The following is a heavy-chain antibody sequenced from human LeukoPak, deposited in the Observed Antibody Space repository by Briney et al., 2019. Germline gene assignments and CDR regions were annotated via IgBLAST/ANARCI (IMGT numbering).Heavy chain of an antibody. Sequence: SEAPSIPCSAPCGSISSHYWSWIRQPPGEGVEGSVYIYYRGSTNYSPSLKRRVPIPVDTSNNQFSLNLNSVTAPDTAVHYCSRRETGTTRTGYYYYMAVWGKGTTVTVSS. V-gene: IGHV4-59*11. CDR3: SRRETGTTRTGYYYYMAV. CDR2: IYYRGST. J-gene: IGHJ6*03. CDR1: CGSISSHY. D-gene: IGHD1-7*01.